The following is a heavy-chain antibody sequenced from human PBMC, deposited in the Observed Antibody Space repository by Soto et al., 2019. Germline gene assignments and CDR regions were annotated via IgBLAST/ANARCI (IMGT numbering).Heavy chain of an antibody. D-gene: IGHD2-15*01. J-gene: IGHJ4*02. Sequence: DVQLLESGGGLVQPEGSLRLSCAASGFTFSSYAMGWVRQGPGKGLEWVAVVSIGGSTHYADSVRGRFTTSRDNSKTTLSLQRNSLTAEDTAVYFCAKRRGAGGHFDYWGQGARVTVSS. CDR2: VSIGGST. V-gene: IGHV3-23*01. CDR1: GFTFSSYA. CDR3: AKRRGAGGHFDY.